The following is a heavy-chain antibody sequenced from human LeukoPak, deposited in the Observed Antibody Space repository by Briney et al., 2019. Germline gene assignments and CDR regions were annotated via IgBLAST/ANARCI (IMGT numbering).Heavy chain of an antibody. CDR2: INGAGGAT. V-gene: IGHV3-23*01. J-gene: IGHJ4*02. CDR3: ARPSTSGIAAAGLKY. CDR1: GFTFSNYA. Sequence: GGSLRLSCAASGFTFSNYAMTWVRQAPGKGLQWVSIINGAGGATYYADPVKGRFAISRDNSKNTLYLQMNSLRAEDTAVYYCARPSTSGIAAAGLKYWGQGTLVTVSS. D-gene: IGHD6-13*01.